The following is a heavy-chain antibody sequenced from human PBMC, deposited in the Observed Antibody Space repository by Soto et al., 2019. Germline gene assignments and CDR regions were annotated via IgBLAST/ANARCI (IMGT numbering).Heavy chain of an antibody. J-gene: IGHJ4*02. V-gene: IGHV4-30-2*01. CDR3: ARGPMRFSAGSPIPSYLDY. CDR1: GGSITSGGFS. CDR2: IYRTGTT. D-gene: IGHD2-15*01. Sequence: QVRLQESGSGLVKPSQTLSLTCAVSGGSITSGGFSWIWIRQPPGKGLEWIVYIYRTGTTYYDPSLQGRVTISVDRSKNLSSLRLNSLTAADTAVYYCARGPMRFSAGSPIPSYLDYWGQGSLVTVSS.